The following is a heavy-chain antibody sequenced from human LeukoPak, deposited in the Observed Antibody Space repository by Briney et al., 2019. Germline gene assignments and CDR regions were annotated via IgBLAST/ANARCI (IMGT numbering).Heavy chain of an antibody. CDR1: GYTFTSYG. CDR2: ISAYNGNT. CDR3: ARGGPAGQTHDYDILTGPDAFDI. Sequence: ASVKVSCKASGYTFTSYGISWVRQAPGQGLEWMGWISAYNGNTNYAQKLQGRVTMTTDTSTSTAYMELRSLRSDDTAVYYCARGGPAGQTHDYDILTGPDAFDIWGQGTMVTVSS. V-gene: IGHV1-18*01. J-gene: IGHJ3*02. D-gene: IGHD3-9*01.